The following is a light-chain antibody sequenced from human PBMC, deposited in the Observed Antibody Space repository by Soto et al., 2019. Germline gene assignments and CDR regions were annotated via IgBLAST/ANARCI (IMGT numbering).Light chain of an antibody. Sequence: DIQITQSPSSLSASVGDRGTITCQASQDISNYLNWYQQKPGKSPKLLIYDASNLETVIPSRFSGSASGTYFTFTISSLQPEDIATYYCQQYDNHPSYTFGQGTKLEIK. V-gene: IGKV1-33*01. CDR1: QDISNY. CDR3: QQYDNHPSYT. J-gene: IGKJ2*01. CDR2: DAS.